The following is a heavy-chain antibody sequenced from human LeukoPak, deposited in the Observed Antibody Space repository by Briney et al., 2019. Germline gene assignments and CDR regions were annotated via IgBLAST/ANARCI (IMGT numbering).Heavy chain of an antibody. Sequence: PSETLSLTCSVSGDFITNRYWSWVRQSAGKGLEWIGSIYYSGRNYYNPSHKSRVNKSVETSKNQFTRKRRHSDAADTAVYYCASPRPGSGSYWNIPLYYMDVWGKGTTVTVSS. J-gene: IGHJ6*03. CDR3: ASPRPGSGSYWNIPLYYMDV. V-gene: IGHV4-59*04. D-gene: IGHD3-10*01. CDR2: IYYSGRN. CDR1: GDFITNRY.